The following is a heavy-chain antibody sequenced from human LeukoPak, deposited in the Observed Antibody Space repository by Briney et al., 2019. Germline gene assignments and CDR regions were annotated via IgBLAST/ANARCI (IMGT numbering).Heavy chain of an antibody. CDR1: GFTFDDYA. Sequence: GRSLRLSCAASGFTFDDYAMHWVRQAPGTGLDWVSGISWNSGSIGYADSVKGRFTISRDNAKNSLYLQTNSLRAEDTALYYCAKDLGGYSYGLNSYYYYGMDVWGQGTTATVSS. CDR2: ISWNSGSI. V-gene: IGHV3-9*01. J-gene: IGHJ6*02. D-gene: IGHD5-18*01. CDR3: AKDLGGYSYGLNSYYYYGMDV.